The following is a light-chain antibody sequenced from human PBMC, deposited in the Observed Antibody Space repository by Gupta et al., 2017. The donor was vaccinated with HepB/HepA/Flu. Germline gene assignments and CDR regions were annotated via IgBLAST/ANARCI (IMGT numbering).Light chain of an antibody. CDR3: QQGYSTPQT. Sequence: DIQMTQSPSSLSASEGDRVTITCRASQSISYYLNWYQQKPGKAPKLLIYAASTLHSGVPSRFSGGGSGTDFTLTISSRQPEDFATYYCQQGYSTPQTFGQGTKVEVK. V-gene: IGKV1-39*01. CDR1: QSISYY. J-gene: IGKJ1*01. CDR2: AAS.